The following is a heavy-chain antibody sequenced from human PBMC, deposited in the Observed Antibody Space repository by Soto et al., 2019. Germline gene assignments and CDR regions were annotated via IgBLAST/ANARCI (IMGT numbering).Heavy chain of an antibody. V-gene: IGHV3-33*01. CDR1: GFTFSSYG. CDR3: ARDDGLKRGYSSSWYAWFDP. Sequence: PGWSLKLCCAACGFTFSSYGMHWVRQAPGKGLEWVAVIWYDGSNKYYADSVKGRFTISRDNSKNTLYLQMNSLRAEDTAVYYCARDDGLKRGYSSSWYAWFDPWGQGTLVTVSS. J-gene: IGHJ5*02. D-gene: IGHD6-13*01. CDR2: IWYDGSNK.